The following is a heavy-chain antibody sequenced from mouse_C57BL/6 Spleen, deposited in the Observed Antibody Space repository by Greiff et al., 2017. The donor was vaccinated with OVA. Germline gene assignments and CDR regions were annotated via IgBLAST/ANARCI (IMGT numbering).Heavy chain of an antibody. CDR3: ARENYYGSPYAMDY. J-gene: IGHJ4*01. CDR2: IYPGDGDT. Sequence: VQLQQSGAELVKPGASVKISCKASGYAFSSYWMNWVKQRPGKGLEWIGQIYPGDGDTNYNGKFKGKATLTADKSSSTAYMQLSSLTSEDSAVYFCARENYYGSPYAMDYWGQGTSVTVSS. CDR1: GYAFSSYW. V-gene: IGHV1-80*01. D-gene: IGHD1-1*01.